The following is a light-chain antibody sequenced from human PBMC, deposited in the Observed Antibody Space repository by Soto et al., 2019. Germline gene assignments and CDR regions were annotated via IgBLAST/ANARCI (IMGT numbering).Light chain of an antibody. CDR3: SSDTSSSTLL. CDR1: SSDVGGYNY. Sequence: QSALTQPASVSGSPGQSITISCTGTSSDVGGYNYVSWYQQHPGKAPKLMIYAVSNRPSGVAHRFSGSKSGTTASLTISGLQDEDDDDYYRSSDTSSSTLLFGGGTKLTVL. J-gene: IGLJ2*01. V-gene: IGLV2-14*01. CDR2: AVS.